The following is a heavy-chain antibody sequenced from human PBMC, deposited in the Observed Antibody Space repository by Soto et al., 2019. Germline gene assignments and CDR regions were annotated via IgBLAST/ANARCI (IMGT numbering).Heavy chain of an antibody. D-gene: IGHD3-10*01. Sequence: VQLVESGGGLVQPGGSLRLSCAASGFTFTGSWMHWVRQAPGKGLVWVSRINGDGSGTSYADFVKGRFIISRDDAKNTLFLQMNGLRAEDTAVYYCARGIFGSGTANDYWGQGTRVTVSS. CDR1: GFTFTGSW. J-gene: IGHJ4*02. CDR2: INGDGSGT. CDR3: ARGIFGSGTANDY. V-gene: IGHV3-74*01.